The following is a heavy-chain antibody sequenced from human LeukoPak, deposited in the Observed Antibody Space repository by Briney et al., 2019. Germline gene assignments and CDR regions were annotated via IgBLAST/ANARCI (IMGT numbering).Heavy chain of an antibody. D-gene: IGHD6-19*01. V-gene: IGHV3-30*18. CDR1: GFTFSSYG. CDR3: AKDKLPPGSGRSNYFDY. J-gene: IGHJ4*02. CDR2: ISYDGSNK. Sequence: GGSLRLSCAASGFTFSSYGMHWVRQAPGKGLEWVAVISYDGSNKYYADSVKGRFTISRDNSKNTLYLQMNSLRAEDTAVYYCAKDKLPPGSGRSNYFDYWGQGTLVTVSS.